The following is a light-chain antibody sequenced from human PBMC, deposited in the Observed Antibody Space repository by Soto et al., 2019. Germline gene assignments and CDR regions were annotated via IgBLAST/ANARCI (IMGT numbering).Light chain of an antibody. CDR1: QSVSKY. Sequence: EIVLTQSPATLSLSPGERATLSCRASQSVSKYLAWYQQKPGQVPRLLIYDASNRATGIPARFSGSGSGTDFTLTISSLDPEDFAVYYCQDYGSSAWTFGQGTKVEIK. CDR3: QDYGSSAWT. CDR2: DAS. J-gene: IGKJ1*01. V-gene: IGKV3-11*01.